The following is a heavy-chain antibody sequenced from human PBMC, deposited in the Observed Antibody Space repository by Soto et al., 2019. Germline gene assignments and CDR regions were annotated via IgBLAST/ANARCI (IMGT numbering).Heavy chain of an antibody. J-gene: IGHJ3*02. CDR2: ISSSGATT. V-gene: IGHV3-11*01. CDR3: AGGIVLYTQDAFDI. D-gene: IGHD1-20*01. Sequence: GGSLRLSCAPSGFSFSDYYRSWVPQAPGKGLEWIAYISSSGATTYYADSVKDRFTISRDNTKNSLYLQMNSLTAEDTAVYYCAGGIVLYTQDAFDIWGQGTMVTV. CDR1: GFSFSDYY.